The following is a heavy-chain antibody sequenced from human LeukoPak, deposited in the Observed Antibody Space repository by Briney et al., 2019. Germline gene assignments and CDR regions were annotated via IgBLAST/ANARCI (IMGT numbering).Heavy chain of an antibody. Sequence: ASVKVSCKASGYTFTSYDINWVRQATGQGLEWMGWMNPNSGNTGYAQKFQGRVTMTRNTSISTAYMELSSLRSEDTAVYYCARARIAAAGTLGAHDYWGQGTLVTVSS. V-gene: IGHV1-8*01. J-gene: IGHJ4*02. D-gene: IGHD6-13*01. CDR1: GYTFTSYD. CDR3: ARARIAAAGTLGAHDY. CDR2: MNPNSGNT.